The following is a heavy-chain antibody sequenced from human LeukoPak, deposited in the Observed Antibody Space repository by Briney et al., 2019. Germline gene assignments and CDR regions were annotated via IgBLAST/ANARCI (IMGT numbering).Heavy chain of an antibody. J-gene: IGHJ4*02. D-gene: IGHD6-13*01. CDR3: ASRSLAAAGFDY. V-gene: IGHV4-59*07. Sequence: IPSHSLSLTCTLAGGSMSSYYWGCIRQPPGDGLEWIEYIYYSGSTNHNPPLTSRVTISVDTSKNQFYLQLSSVTAADTAVYSCASRSLAAAGFDYWGQGTLVTVSS. CDR1: GGSMSSYY. CDR2: IYYSGST.